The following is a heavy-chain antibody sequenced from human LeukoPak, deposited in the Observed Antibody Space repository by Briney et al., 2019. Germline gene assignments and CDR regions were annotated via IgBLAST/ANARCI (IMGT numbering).Heavy chain of an antibody. CDR2: ISAYNGNT. CDR1: GYTFTGYY. D-gene: IGHD3-3*02. CDR3: ARVSGGGYFDY. Sequence: ASVKVSCKASGYTFTGYYMHWVRQAPGQGLEWMGWISAYNGNTNYAQKLQGRVTMATDTSTSTAYMELRRLRSDDTAVYYCARVSGGGYFDYWGQGTLVTVSS. V-gene: IGHV1-18*04. J-gene: IGHJ4*02.